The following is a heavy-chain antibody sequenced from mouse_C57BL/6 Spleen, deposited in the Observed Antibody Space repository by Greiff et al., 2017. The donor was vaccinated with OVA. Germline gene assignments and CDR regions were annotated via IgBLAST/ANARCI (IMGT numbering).Heavy chain of an antibody. CDR2: IDPSDSYT. J-gene: IGHJ2*01. D-gene: IGHD6-1*01. CDR3: ARSLPYYIDY. CDR1: GYTFTSYW. Sequence: QVQLQQPGAELVKPGASVKLSCKASGYTFTSYWMQWVKQRPGQGLEWIGEIDPSDSYTNYNQKFKGKATLTVDTSSSTAYMQLSSLTSEDSAVYYCARSLPYYIDYWGQGTTLTVSS. V-gene: IGHV1-50*01.